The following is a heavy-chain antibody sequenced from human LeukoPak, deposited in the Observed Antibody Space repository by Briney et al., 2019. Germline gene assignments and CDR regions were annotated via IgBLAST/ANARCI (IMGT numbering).Heavy chain of an antibody. Sequence: SETLSLTCSLSGGSISSSSYYWGWIRQPPGKGLEWIGSIYYSGSTYYNPSLKSRVTISVDTSKNQFSLKLSSVTAADTAVYHCARAGFTIFGVVPFAFDYWGQGTLVTVSS. D-gene: IGHD3-3*01. CDR1: GGSISSSSYY. CDR3: ARAGFTIFGVVPFAFDY. V-gene: IGHV4-39*07. CDR2: IYYSGST. J-gene: IGHJ4*02.